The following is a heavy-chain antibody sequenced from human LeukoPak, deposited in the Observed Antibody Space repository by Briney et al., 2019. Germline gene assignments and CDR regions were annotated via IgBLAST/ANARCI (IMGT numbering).Heavy chain of an antibody. J-gene: IGHJ4*02. Sequence: GGSLRLSCAASEFTFNSYSFNWIRQPPGGRLEWVSSISSGSTYIYYSDSVKGRFTVSRDNAKNSLFLQMNNLRAEDTAVYYCARDPFYYDAAGSDDYWGQETLVTVSS. V-gene: IGHV3-21*01. CDR1: EFTFNSYS. D-gene: IGHD3-22*01. CDR2: ISSGSTYI. CDR3: ARDPFYYDAAGSDDY.